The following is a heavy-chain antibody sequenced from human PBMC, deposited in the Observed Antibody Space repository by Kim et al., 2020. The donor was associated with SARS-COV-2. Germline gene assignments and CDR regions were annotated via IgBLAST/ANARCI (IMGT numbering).Heavy chain of an antibody. CDR1: GYTFTGYY. CDR2: INPNSGGT. V-gene: IGHV1-2*06. Sequence: ASVKVSCKASGYTFTGYYMHWVRQAPGQGLEWMGRINPNSGGTNYAQKFQGRVTMTRDTSISTAYMELSRLRSDDTAVYYCARLDYDFWSGPNFPGGFGFNSDYWGQGTLVTVSS. CDR3: ARLDYDFWSGPNFPGGFGFNSDY. D-gene: IGHD3-3*01. J-gene: IGHJ4*02.